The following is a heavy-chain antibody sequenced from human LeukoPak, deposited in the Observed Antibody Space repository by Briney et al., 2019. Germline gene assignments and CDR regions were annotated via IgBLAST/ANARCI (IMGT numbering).Heavy chain of an antibody. Sequence: SETLSLTCAVYGGPFSDYYWSWIRQPPGKGLEWIGESNHSGTTNYSPSLKSRVSISVDTSKNQFSLKLNSVTAADAAMYYCASHYSSGSYRYTGSFDSWGQGMLVNVSS. D-gene: IGHD3-16*02. CDR2: SNHSGTT. CDR3: ASHYSSGSYRYTGSFDS. V-gene: IGHV4-34*01. CDR1: GGPFSDYY. J-gene: IGHJ4*02.